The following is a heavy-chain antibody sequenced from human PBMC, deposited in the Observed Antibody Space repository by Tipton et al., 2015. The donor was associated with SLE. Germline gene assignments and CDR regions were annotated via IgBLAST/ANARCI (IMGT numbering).Heavy chain of an antibody. CDR3: ARGPFYYDSSGYYYDY. V-gene: IGHV4-59*11. Sequence: TLSLTCTVSGGSISSQYWSWIRQPPGKGLEWIGYVYSSGSTNYNPSLKSRVTISVDTSKKQFSLKLSSVTAADTAVYYCARGPFYYDSSGYYYDYWGQGTLVTVSS. CDR2: VYSSGST. CDR1: GGSISSQY. J-gene: IGHJ4*02. D-gene: IGHD3-22*01.